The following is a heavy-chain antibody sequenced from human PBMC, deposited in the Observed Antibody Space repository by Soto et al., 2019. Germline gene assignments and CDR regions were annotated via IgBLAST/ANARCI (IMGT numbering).Heavy chain of an antibody. J-gene: IGHJ6*03. Sequence: PSETLSLTCTVSGGSISSYYWSWIRQPPGKGLEWIGYIYYSGSTNYNPSLKSRVTISVDTSKNQFSLKLSSVTAADTAVYYCERVARLYCSASHNTYYSYSYMNCWHKGTT. D-gene: IGHD3-10*01. CDR2: IYYSGST. V-gene: IGHV4-59*01. CDR1: GGSISSYY. CDR3: ERVARLYCSASHNTYYSYSYMNC.